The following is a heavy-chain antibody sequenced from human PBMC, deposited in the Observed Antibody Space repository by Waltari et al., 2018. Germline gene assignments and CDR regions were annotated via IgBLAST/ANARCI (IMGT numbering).Heavy chain of an antibody. Sequence: EVQLVDSGGGLVKPGGSLTLSCLASGFTFTRHTLNWVRQAPGKGLEWVASISGSANYRYYAESLKGRFSISRDNARNSVFLQMSSLRVEDTAVYYCGRVQGAYGPEASNYYIDSWGQGTLVTVSS. CDR3: GRVQGAYGPEASNYYIDS. CDR1: GFTFTRHT. V-gene: IGHV3-21*06. CDR2: ISGSANYR. D-gene: IGHD3-10*01. J-gene: IGHJ4*02.